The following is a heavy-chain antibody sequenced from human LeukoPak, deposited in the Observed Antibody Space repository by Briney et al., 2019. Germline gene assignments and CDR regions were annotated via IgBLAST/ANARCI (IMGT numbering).Heavy chain of an antibody. Sequence: GGSLRLSCAASGFTFDDYAMHWVRHAPEKGLEWVSGISWNSDSIGYADSVKGRFTISRDNAKNSLYLQMNSLRAEDTALYYCAKDSGATGGWDYYDSSDGYFDYWARKPWSPSPQ. J-gene: IGHJ4*02. CDR3: AKDSGATGGWDYYDSSDGYFDY. V-gene: IGHV3-9*01. CDR2: ISWNSDSI. CDR1: GFTFDDYA. D-gene: IGHD3-22*01.